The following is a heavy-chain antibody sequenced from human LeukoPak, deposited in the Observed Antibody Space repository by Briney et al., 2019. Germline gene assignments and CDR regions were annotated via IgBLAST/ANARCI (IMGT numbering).Heavy chain of an antibody. CDR3: ARGGGYCGSTSCYPNWFDP. D-gene: IGHD2-2*01. J-gene: IGHJ5*02. Sequence: GGSLRLSCAASGFTFSSYAMHWVRQAPGKGLEWVAVISYDGSNKYYADSVKGRFTISRDNSKNTLYLQMNGLRAEDTAVYYCARGGGYCGSTSCYPNWFDPWGQGTLVTVSS. V-gene: IGHV3-30*04. CDR2: ISYDGSNK. CDR1: GFTFSSYA.